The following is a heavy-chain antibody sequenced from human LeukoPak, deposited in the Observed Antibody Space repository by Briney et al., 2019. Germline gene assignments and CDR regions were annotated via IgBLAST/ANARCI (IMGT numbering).Heavy chain of an antibody. CDR1: GYTFTSYG. D-gene: IGHD4-23*01. Sequence: ASVKVSCKASGYTFTSYGIRWVRQAPGQGLEWMGWISAYNGNTNYAQKLQGRVTMTTDTSTSTAYMELRSLRSDDTAVYYCARGHPTDYGSNPHYYYYYYMDVWGKGTTVTVSS. CDR2: ISAYNGNT. CDR3: ARGHPTDYGSNPHYYYYYYMDV. J-gene: IGHJ6*03. V-gene: IGHV1-18*01.